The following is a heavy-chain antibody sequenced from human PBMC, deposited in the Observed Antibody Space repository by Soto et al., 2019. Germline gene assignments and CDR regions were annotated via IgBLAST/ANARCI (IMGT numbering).Heavy chain of an antibody. CDR1: GGSFSGYY. D-gene: IGHD3-3*01. V-gene: IGHV4-34*01. J-gene: IGHJ4*02. CDR2: INHSGST. CDR3: ARGLDEWLFFFYFDY. Sequence: SETLSLTCAVYGGSFSGYYWSWIRQPPGKGLEWIGEINHSGSTNYNPSLKSRVTISVDTSKNQFSLKLSSVTAADTTVYYCARGLDEWLFFFYFDYWGQGTLVTVSS.